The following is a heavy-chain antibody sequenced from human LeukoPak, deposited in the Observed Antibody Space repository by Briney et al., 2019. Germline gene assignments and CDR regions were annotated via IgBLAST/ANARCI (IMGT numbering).Heavy chain of an antibody. CDR2: IYTSGST. CDR1: GGSISSGSYY. J-gene: IGHJ4*02. V-gene: IGHV4-61*02. D-gene: IGHD1-26*01. CDR3: ARQRLWADY. Sequence: SQTLSLTCTVSGGSISSGSYYWSWIRQPAGKGLEWIGRIYTSGSTNYNPSLKSRVTISVDTSKNQFSLRLNSVTAADTAVYYCARQRLWADYWGQGTLVTVSS.